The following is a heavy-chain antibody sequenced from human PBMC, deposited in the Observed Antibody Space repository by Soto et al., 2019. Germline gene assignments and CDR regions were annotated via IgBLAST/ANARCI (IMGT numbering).Heavy chain of an antibody. Sequence: QVQLQESGPGLVKPSETLSLTCTVSGGSVSSGSYYWSWIRQPPGKGLEWIGYIYYSGSTNYNPSLLSRVTISVDTSKNQFSLKLSSVTAADTAVYYCARDRAAAAPKGADAFDIWGQGTMVTVSS. V-gene: IGHV4-61*01. CDR3: ARDRAAAAPKGADAFDI. J-gene: IGHJ3*02. D-gene: IGHD6-13*01. CDR1: GGSVSSGSYY. CDR2: IYYSGST.